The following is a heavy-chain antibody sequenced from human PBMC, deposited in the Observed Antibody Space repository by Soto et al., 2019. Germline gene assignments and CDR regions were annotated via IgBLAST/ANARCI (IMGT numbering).Heavy chain of an antibody. D-gene: IGHD4-17*01. CDR2: TRNQANRCTT. CDR3: AREATVTTSYWYFDL. Sequence: EVQLVESGGGLVQPGGSLILSCAASGFTCSDHYMDWVRQAPGKGLEWVGRTRNQANRCTTEYAASVKGRFTISRDDSKNSLYLQMNSLKTEDTAVYYCAREATVTTSYWYFDLWGRGTLVTVSS. J-gene: IGHJ2*01. V-gene: IGHV3-72*01. CDR1: GFTCSDHY.